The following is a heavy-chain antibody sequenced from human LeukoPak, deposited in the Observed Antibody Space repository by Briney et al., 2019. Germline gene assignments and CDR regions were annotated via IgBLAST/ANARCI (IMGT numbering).Heavy chain of an antibody. CDR3: ARVLSDGDYVFDY. V-gene: IGHV4-30-4*01. J-gene: IGHJ4*02. Sequence: SETLSLTCTVSGGSISSGDYYWSWIRQPPGKGLEWIGYIYYSGSTYYNPSLKGRVTISVDTSKKQFSLKLSSVTAADTAVYYCARVLSDGDYVFDYWGQGTLVTVSS. CDR2: IYYSGST. CDR1: GGSISSGDYY. D-gene: IGHD4-17*01.